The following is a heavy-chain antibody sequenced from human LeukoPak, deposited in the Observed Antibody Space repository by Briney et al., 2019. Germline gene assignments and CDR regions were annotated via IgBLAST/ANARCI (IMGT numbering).Heavy chain of an antibody. CDR2: IFYSGST. CDR3: AREVSCISVNNQRHQFDS. D-gene: IGHD2-2*01. CDR1: GGSISSGGYY. Sequence: SETLSLTCTVSGGSISSGGYYWSWIRQHPGKGLEWIGYIFYSGSTYYNPSLKSRVTISLDTSKNHFSLKLSSVTAADTAVYYCAREVSCISVNNQRHQFDSWGKGTRSPSPQ. J-gene: IGHJ4*02. V-gene: IGHV4-31*03.